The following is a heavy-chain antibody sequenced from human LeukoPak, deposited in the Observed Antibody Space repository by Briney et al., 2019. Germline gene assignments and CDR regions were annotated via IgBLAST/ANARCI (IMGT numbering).Heavy chain of an antibody. D-gene: IGHD6-19*01. Sequence: SQALSLTCAISGDSVSRNSGAWNWIRQSPSRGLEWLGRTYYRSKWYNDYAVSVKGRITINPDTSKNQFSLQLNSVTPEDTAVYYCASRSAVAGEFDYWGQGTVVTVSS. CDR1: GDSVSRNSGA. V-gene: IGHV6-1*01. CDR2: TYYRSKWYN. J-gene: IGHJ4*02. CDR3: ASRSAVAGEFDY.